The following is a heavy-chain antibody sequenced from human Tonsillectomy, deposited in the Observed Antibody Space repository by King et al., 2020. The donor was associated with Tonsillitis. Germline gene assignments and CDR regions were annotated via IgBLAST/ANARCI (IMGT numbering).Heavy chain of an antibody. CDR1: GFTFASFA. J-gene: IGHJ4*02. D-gene: IGHD3-10*01. Sequence: QVQLVESGGGVVQPGESLRVSCAASGFTFASFAMNWVRQAPGKGLEWVAFIRSYGTDKYYSDSVRGRFTVSRDDSENMVYLQRNCLKPDDTGLYYCTKASYDASGSFDYWGPGTAVTVSS. V-gene: IGHV3-30*02. CDR2: IRSYGTDK. CDR3: TKASYDASGSFDY.